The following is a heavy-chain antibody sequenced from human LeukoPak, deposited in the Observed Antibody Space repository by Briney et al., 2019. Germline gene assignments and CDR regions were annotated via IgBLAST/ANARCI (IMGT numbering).Heavy chain of an antibody. CDR1: GGSISSSSYY. CDR3: ARHYDILAAYY. Sequence: SETLSLICTVSGGSISSSSYYWGWIRQPPRKGLEWIGSIYYSGSTYYNPSLKSRVTISVDTSKNQFSLKLSSVTAADAAVYYCARHYDILAAYYWGQATLAAASS. CDR2: IYYSGST. D-gene: IGHD3-9*01. J-gene: IGHJ4*01. V-gene: IGHV4-39*01.